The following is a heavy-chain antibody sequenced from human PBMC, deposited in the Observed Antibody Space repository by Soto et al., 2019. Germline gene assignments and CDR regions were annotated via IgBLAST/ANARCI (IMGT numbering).Heavy chain of an antibody. Sequence: GGSLRLSCAASGFTFSSCAMSWVRQAPGKGLEWVSGISGSGGSTYYADSVKGRFSISRDNSKNTLNLQMNSLRAEDTAVYYCAKTYCGGDCYSGPHDAFDIWGQGTMVTVSS. D-gene: IGHD2-21*02. CDR3: AKTYCGGDCYSGPHDAFDI. CDR1: GFTFSSCA. V-gene: IGHV3-23*01. CDR2: ISGSGGST. J-gene: IGHJ3*02.